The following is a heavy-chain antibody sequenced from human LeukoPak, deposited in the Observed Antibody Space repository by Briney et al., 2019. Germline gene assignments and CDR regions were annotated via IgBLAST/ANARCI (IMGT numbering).Heavy chain of an antibody. CDR2: ISAYNDET. V-gene: IGHV1-18*04. Sequence: ASVKVSCKASGYTFTSSGFSWVRRAPGQGLEWMGWISAYNDETKFAQKFQGRVTITRDTSADTAYMELSSLRSEDTAVYYCARLKYCTNGVCYAGFDYWGQGTLVTVSS. CDR3: ARLKYCTNGVCYAGFDY. D-gene: IGHD2-8*01. J-gene: IGHJ4*02. CDR1: GYTFTSSG.